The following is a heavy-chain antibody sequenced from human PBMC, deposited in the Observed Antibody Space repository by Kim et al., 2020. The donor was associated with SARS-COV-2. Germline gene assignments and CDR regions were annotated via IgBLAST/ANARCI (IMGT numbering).Heavy chain of an antibody. J-gene: IGHJ4*02. Sequence: GGSLRLSCAASGFTFSSYSMNWVRQAPGKGLEWVSSISSSSSYIYYADSVKGRFTISRDNAKNSLYLQMNSLRAEDTAVYYCARDLFAFGEHEKDISDYWGQGTLVTVSS. CDR2: ISSSSSYI. CDR3: ARDLFAFGEHEKDISDY. V-gene: IGHV3-21*04. CDR1: GFTFSSYS. D-gene: IGHD3-10*01.